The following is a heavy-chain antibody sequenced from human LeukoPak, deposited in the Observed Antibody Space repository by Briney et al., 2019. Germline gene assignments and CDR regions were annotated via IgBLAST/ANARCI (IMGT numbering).Heavy chain of an antibody. CDR2: ISVSGNT. D-gene: IGHD6-19*01. V-gene: IGHV3-23*01. J-gene: IGHJ6*03. Sequence: GGSLRLSCAASGFTLSSYAMSWARQGPGKGLEWVSAISVSGNTYHADSVKGRFTISRDSSKNTLYLQMNSLRAEDTAVYYCAKRSSGWYEDYYYYMDVWGKGTTVTISS. CDR3: AKRSSGWYEDYYYYMDV. CDR1: GFTLSSYA.